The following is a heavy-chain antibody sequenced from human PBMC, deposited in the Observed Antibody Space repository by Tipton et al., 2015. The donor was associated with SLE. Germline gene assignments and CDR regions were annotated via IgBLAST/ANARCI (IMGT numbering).Heavy chain of an antibody. J-gene: IGHJ4*02. CDR2: INHSGST. Sequence: TLSLTCTVSGGSISSGGYYWSWIRQHPGKGLEWIGEINHSGSTNYNPSLKSRVTISVDTSKNQFSLKLSSVTAADTAVYYCASLITIFGVVWDYWGQGTLVTVSS. D-gene: IGHD3-3*01. V-gene: IGHV4-31*03. CDR1: GGSISSGGYY. CDR3: ASLITIFGVVWDY.